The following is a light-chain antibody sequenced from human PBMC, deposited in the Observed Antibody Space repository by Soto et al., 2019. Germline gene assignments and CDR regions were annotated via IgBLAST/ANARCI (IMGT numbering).Light chain of an antibody. J-gene: IGKJ1*01. V-gene: IGKV1-8*01. CDR1: QGISSY. CDR3: QQYYSYPQT. CDR2: AAS. Sequence: IRMTQSPSSFSASLGDRVTLXXRASQGISSYLAWYQQKPGKAPKXLIYAASTLQSGGPSRFSGSGAGTDFTLTISFLQSEDFATYYCQQYYSYPQTFGQGTKVDIK.